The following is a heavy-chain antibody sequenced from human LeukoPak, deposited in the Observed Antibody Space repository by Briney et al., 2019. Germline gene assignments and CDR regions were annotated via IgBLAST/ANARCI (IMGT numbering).Heavy chain of an antibody. V-gene: IGHV1-69*13. Sequence: SVKVSCKASGGTFSSYAISWVRQAPGQGLEWMGGIIPIFGTANYAQKFQGRVPLTADESPSTAYLELRSLRSEHPAVYYCARDLGLSSGYAYYYYGMDVWGQGTTVIVSS. CDR3: ARDLGLSSGYAYYYYGMDV. D-gene: IGHD3-22*01. CDR1: GGTFSSYA. CDR2: IIPIFGTA. J-gene: IGHJ6*02.